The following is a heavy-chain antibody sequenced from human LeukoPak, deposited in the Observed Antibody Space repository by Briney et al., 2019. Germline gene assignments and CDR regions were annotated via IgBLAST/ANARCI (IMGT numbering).Heavy chain of an antibody. CDR3: ARDAIAAAGTQLPYYYYYMDV. CDR2: INPNSGGT. V-gene: IGHV1-2*02. Sequence: ASVKVSCKASGYTFTGYYIHWVRQAPGQGLEWMGWINPNSGGTKNAQKFQGRVTMTRDTSISTAYMDLSRLRSDDTAVYYCARDAIAAAGTQLPYYYYYMDVWGKGTTVTISS. J-gene: IGHJ6*03. D-gene: IGHD6-13*01. CDR1: GYTFTGYY.